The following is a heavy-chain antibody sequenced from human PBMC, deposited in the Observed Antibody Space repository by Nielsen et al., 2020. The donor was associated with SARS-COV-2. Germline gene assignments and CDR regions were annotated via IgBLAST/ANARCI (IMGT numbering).Heavy chain of an antibody. D-gene: IGHD4-17*01. CDR1: GYSISSGYY. Sequence: SETLSLTCTVSGYSISSGYYWGWIRQPPGKGLEWIGSIYHSGSTYYTPSLKSRVTISVDTSKNQFSLKLSSVTAADTAVYYCARVDYGPVDYWGQGTLVTVSS. CDR3: ARVDYGPVDY. V-gene: IGHV4-38-2*02. CDR2: IYHSGST. J-gene: IGHJ4*02.